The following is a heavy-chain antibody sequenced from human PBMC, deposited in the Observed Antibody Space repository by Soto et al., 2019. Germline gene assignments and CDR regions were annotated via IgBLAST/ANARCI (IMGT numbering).Heavy chain of an antibody. V-gene: IGHV3-23*01. CDR3: AKEPTKVYYGMDV. Sequence: LRVSWARSPFTVSTYAMSLVPQPPGKGLEWVSAISCSGGSTCYADSVRSRFTSSRDNSKNTLYLQMKSLRAEDTAVYYGAKEPTKVYYGMDVWGQGTTVTVSS. J-gene: IGHJ6*02. D-gene: IGHD2-8*01. CDR2: ISCSGGST. CDR1: PFTVSTYA.